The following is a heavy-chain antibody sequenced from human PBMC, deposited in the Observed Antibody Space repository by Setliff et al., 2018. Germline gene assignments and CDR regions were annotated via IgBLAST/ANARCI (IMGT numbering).Heavy chain of an antibody. D-gene: IGHD3-10*01. Sequence: GGSLRLSCTASGLSYTNDWVSWVRQAPGKGLEWVSTIIGSGISTYYADSVKGRFIISRDNSKNTFDLQMNSLRAEDTAVYYCRVWIGDLSRDFWGRGTLVTVSS. V-gene: IGHV3-23*01. CDR3: RVWIGDLSRDF. CDR1: GLSYTNDW. CDR2: IIGSGIST. J-gene: IGHJ4*02.